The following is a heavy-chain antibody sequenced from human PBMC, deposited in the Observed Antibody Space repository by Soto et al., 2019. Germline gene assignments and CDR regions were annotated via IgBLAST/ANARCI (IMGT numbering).Heavy chain of an antibody. D-gene: IGHD5-18*01. CDR3: AHSRYNNGYCPFDS. Sequence: SGPTLVNPTQTLTLTCTFAGFSRRGDSAGVGWIRQPPGKALEWLAIIYWDDDKRYSPSLKRRLTITKDTSKNKVVLTMTNMDPVDTATYYCAHSRYNNGYCPFDSWGQGTLVTVSS. J-gene: IGHJ4*02. CDR1: GFSRRGDSAG. CDR2: IYWDDDK. V-gene: IGHV2-5*02.